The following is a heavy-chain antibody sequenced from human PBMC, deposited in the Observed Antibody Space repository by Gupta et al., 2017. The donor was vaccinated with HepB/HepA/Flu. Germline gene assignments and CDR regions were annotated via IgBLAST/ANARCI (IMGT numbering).Heavy chain of an antibody. Sequence: QVQLVESGGGVVRPGRSLRLSCEASGFAFRRYGMHWARQAPGEGLERVAVISNDGSNTYYADSVKGRFTISRDNSKNTLYLQMNSLRAEDTAVYYCAGGWEFTDYWGQGTLVTVSS. CDR1: GFAFRRYG. CDR2: ISNDGSNT. V-gene: IGHV3-30*03. CDR3: AGGWEFTDY. J-gene: IGHJ4*02. D-gene: IGHD6-19*01.